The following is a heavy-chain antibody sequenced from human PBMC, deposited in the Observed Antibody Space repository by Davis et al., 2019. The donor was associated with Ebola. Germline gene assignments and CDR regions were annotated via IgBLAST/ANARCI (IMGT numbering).Heavy chain of an antibody. J-gene: IGHJ6*02. CDR2: INPSGGST. D-gene: IGHD2-15*01. CDR3: ARWLLLSGGYYYYYGMDV. Sequence: ASVKVSCKASGYTFTSYYMHWVRQAPGQGLEWMGIINPSGGSTSYAQKFQGRVTMTRDTSTSTVYMELSSLRSEDTAVYYCARWLLLSGGYYYYYGMDVWGQGTTVTVSS. CDR1: GYTFTSYY. V-gene: IGHV1-46*01.